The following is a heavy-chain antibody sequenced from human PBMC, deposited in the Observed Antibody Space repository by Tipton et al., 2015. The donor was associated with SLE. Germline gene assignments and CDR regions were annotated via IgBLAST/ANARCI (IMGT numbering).Heavy chain of an antibody. CDR2: IYTSGST. CDR3: AREIPTIYAFDI. CDR1: GGSISSGSYY. D-gene: IGHD5-24*01. Sequence: LRLSCTVSGGSISSGSYYWSWIRQPAGKGLEWIGRIYTSGSTNYNPSLKSRVTISVDTSKNQFSLKLSYVTAADTAVYYCAREIPTIYAFDIWGQGTMVTVSS. V-gene: IGHV4-61*02. J-gene: IGHJ3*02.